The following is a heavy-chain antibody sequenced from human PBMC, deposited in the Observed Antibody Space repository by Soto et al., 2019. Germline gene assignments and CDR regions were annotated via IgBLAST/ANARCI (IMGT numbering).Heavy chain of an antibody. Sequence: QVQVVESGEGMVKPGGSLRLSCAASGFTFSDYYMNWIRQAPGKGLEWVSYISSSSDYTKYADSVKGRFTISRDNAKSSLYLQMNSLRAEDTAVYYCARGGVRGTTSRGQVYNWGQGTLVTVSS. V-gene: IGHV3-11*06. J-gene: IGHJ4*02. D-gene: IGHD1-7*01. CDR3: ARGGVRGTTSRGQVYN. CDR2: ISSSSDYT. CDR1: GFTFSDYY.